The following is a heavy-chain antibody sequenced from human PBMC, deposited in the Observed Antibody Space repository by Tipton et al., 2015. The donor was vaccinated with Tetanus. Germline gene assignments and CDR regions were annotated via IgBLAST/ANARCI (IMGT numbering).Heavy chain of an antibody. J-gene: IGHJ5*02. D-gene: IGHD6-6*01. CDR1: GYTFTSYY. CDR3: ARSSIAGRWFDP. V-gene: IGHV1-46*01. Sequence: QLVQSGAEVKKPGASVKVSCKASGYTFTSYYMHWVRQAPGQGLEWMGIINPSGGSTSYAQKFQGRVTMTRDTSTSTVYMELSSLRSKDTAVYYCARSSIAGRWFDPWGQGTLVTVSS. CDR2: INPSGGST.